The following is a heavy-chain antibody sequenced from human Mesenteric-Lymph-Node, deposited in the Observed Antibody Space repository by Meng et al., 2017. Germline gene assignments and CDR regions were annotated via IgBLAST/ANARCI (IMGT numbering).Heavy chain of an antibody. CDR3: ARDSYGDYVQGCFDP. D-gene: IGHD4-17*01. J-gene: IGHJ5*02. V-gene: IGHV4-38-2*02. Sequence: GSLRLSCAVSGYSISSGYYWGWIRQPPGKGLEWIGSVYHSGTTYYNPSLKSRVTISVDTSKNQFSLKLSSVTAADTAVYFCARDSYGDYVQGCFDPWGHGTLVTVSS. CDR2: VYHSGTT. CDR1: GYSISSGYY.